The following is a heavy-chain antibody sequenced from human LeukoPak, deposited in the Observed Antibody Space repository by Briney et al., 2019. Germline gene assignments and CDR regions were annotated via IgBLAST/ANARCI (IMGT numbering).Heavy chain of an antibody. CDR3: ARRKAAAGTDGYNWFDP. J-gene: IGHJ5*02. CDR1: GGSISSYY. Sequence: SETLSLTCTVSGGSISSYYWSWIRQPPGKGLEWIGYIYYSGSTNYNPSLKSRVTISVDTSKNQFSLKLSSVTAADTAVYYCARRKAAAGTDGYNWFDPWGQGTLVTVSS. V-gene: IGHV4-59*08. D-gene: IGHD6-13*01. CDR2: IYYSGST.